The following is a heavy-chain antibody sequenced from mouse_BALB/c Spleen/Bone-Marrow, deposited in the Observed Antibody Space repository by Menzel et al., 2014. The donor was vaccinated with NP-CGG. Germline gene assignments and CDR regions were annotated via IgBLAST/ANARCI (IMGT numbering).Heavy chain of an antibody. CDR1: GFNIKDTY. CDR2: TDPANGNT. J-gene: IGHJ4*01. Sequence: VHVKQSGAELVKPGASVKLSCTASGFNIKDTYMHWVKQRPEQGLEWIGRTDPANGNTKYDPKFQGKATITADTSSNTAYLQLSSLTSEDTAVYYCARPIFLWGQGTSVTVAS. V-gene: IGHV14-3*02. CDR3: ARPIFL.